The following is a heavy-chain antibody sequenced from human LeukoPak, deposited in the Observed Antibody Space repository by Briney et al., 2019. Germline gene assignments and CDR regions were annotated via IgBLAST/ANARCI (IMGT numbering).Heavy chain of an antibody. J-gene: IGHJ4*02. V-gene: IGHV3-23*01. CDR1: GFTFRSYA. CDR2: ISGSGGDT. D-gene: IGHD6-19*01. CDR3: AKTTAGYSSGRYPGWPVDY. Sequence: GGSLRLSCAASGFTFRSYAIYWVRQAPGKGLEWVSGISGSGGDTYFADSVEGRFTISRDNSKNTVFLQMDSLRAEDTAVYYCAKTTAGYSSGRYPGWPVDYWGQGTLVTVSS.